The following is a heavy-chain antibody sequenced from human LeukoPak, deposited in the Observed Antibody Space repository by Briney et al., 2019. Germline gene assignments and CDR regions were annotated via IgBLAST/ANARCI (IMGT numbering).Heavy chain of an antibody. Sequence: GGSLRLSCAASGFTFDDYAMYWVRQAPGKGLEWVSGISWSSGSIGYGDSVKGRFTISRDSSKNTLYLQMNSLRAEDSAIYYRAKLSVWDGSGSYDYWGQGTLVTVSS. CDR3: AKLSVWDGSGSYDY. J-gene: IGHJ4*02. D-gene: IGHD3-10*01. CDR1: GFTFDDYA. V-gene: IGHV3-9*01. CDR2: ISWSSGSI.